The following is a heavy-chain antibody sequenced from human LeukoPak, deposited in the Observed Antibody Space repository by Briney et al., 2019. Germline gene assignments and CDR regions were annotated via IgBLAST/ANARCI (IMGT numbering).Heavy chain of an antibody. CDR2: VIPMYGTT. J-gene: IGHJ4*02. CDR3: ATDSQRLCGGATCYSSDS. V-gene: IGHV1-69*08. Sequence: ASVKVSCKASGGTNYIISWVRQAPGQGLGWMGRVIPMYGTTNYAQKFQGRVTITADKSTGTAYMELSSLRSDDTAGYFCATDSQRLCGGATCYSSDSWGQGTLVTVSS. D-gene: IGHD2-21*01. CDR1: GGTNYI.